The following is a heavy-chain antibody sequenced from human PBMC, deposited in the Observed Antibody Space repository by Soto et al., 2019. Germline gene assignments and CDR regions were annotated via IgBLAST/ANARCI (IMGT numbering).Heavy chain of an antibody. Sequence: ASVKVSCKASGYTFTSYAIHWVRQAPGQRLEWMGWINTGNGNTKYSQKFQGRVTITRDTSASTAYMELSSLRSEDTAVYYCARDRYTLDSRTWYLAYWGQGTLVTVSS. D-gene: IGHD6-13*01. CDR3: ARDRYTLDSRTWYLAY. J-gene: IGHJ4*02. V-gene: IGHV1-3*04. CDR2: INTGNGNT. CDR1: GYTFTSYA.